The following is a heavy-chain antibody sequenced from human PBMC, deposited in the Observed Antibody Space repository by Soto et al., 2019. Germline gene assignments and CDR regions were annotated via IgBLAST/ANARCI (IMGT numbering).Heavy chain of an antibody. CDR2: INKSGGST. CDR1: GFTFSSFA. Sequence: GGSLRLSCAASGFTFSSFAMSWVRQAPGKGLEWVSTINKSGGSTYYPDSVKGRFTISRDNSKNTLFLQINGLRAEDTAVYYCAKDPPTTGTTFDYWGRGTLVTVSS. V-gene: IGHV3-23*01. CDR3: AKDPPTTGTTFDY. J-gene: IGHJ4*02. D-gene: IGHD1-1*01.